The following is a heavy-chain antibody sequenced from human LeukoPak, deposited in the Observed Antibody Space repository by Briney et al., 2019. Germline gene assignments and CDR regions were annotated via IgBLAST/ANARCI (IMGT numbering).Heavy chain of an antibody. CDR3: AKVDIAAAGSYYYYGMDV. CDR2: ISYDGSNK. D-gene: IGHD6-13*01. J-gene: IGHJ6*02. Sequence: PGGSLRLSCAASGFTFSSYGMHWVRQAPGKGLEWVAVISYDGSNKYYADSVKGRFTTSRDNSKNTLYLQMNSLRAEDTAVYYCAKVDIAAAGSYYYYGMDVWGQGTTVTVSS. V-gene: IGHV3-30*18. CDR1: GFTFSSYG.